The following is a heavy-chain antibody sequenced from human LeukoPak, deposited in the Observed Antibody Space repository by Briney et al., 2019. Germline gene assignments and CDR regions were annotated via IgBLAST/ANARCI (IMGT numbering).Heavy chain of an antibody. CDR2: IYYFGNT. V-gene: IGHV4-59*01. CDR3: ARFSSIAARFDY. D-gene: IGHD6-6*01. Sequence: SETLSLTCAVSGGSISTYYWSWIRQPPGKGLEWIGYIYYFGNTDYNPSLKSRVTISVDTSKNQFSLKLSSVTAADTAVYYCARFSSIAARFDYWGQGTLVTVSS. CDR1: GGSISTYY. J-gene: IGHJ4*02.